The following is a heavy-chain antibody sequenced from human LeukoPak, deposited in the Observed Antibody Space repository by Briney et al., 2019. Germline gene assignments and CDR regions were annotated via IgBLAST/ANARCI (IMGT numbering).Heavy chain of an antibody. Sequence: TSETLSLTCTVSGGSISSYYWSWIRQPPGKGLEWIGYIYYSGSTNYNPSLKSRVTISVDTSKNQFSLKLSSVTAADTAVYYCARASIGITMVRGVYWFDPWGQGTLVTVSS. D-gene: IGHD3-10*01. J-gene: IGHJ5*02. CDR2: IYYSGST. CDR1: GGSISSYY. CDR3: ARASIGITMVRGVYWFDP. V-gene: IGHV4-59*01.